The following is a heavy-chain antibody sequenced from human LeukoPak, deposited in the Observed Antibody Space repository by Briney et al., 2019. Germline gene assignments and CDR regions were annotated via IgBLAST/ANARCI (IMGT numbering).Heavy chain of an antibody. D-gene: IGHD3-3*01. J-gene: IGHJ4*02. CDR3: ARVVHYDFWSGYYTGVSDY. V-gene: IGHV3-30*02. Sequence: PGGSLRLSCAASGFTFSSYGMYWVRQAPGKGLEWVAFTRYDGSNKYYADSVKGRFTISRDNSKNTLYLKMNSLRAEDTAVYYCARVVHYDFWSGYYTGVSDYWGQGTLVTVSS. CDR2: TRYDGSNK. CDR1: GFTFSSYG.